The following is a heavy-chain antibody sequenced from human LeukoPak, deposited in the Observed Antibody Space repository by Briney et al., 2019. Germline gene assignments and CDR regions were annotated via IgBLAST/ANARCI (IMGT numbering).Heavy chain of an antibody. D-gene: IGHD1-1*01. V-gene: IGHV3-23*01. Sequence: GGSLRLSCAASGFTFSSYAMSWVRQAPGKGLEWVSAISGSGGSTYYADSVKGRFTISRDNSKNMLYLQMNSLRAEDTAVYYCARITDYNYAFDIWGQGTMVTVSS. CDR3: ARITDYNYAFDI. J-gene: IGHJ3*02. CDR2: ISGSGGST. CDR1: GFTFSSYA.